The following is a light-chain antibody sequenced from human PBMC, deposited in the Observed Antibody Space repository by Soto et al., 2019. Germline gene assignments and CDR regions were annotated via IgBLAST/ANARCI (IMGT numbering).Light chain of an antibody. Sequence: EAVLTQSPGTLSLSTGERATLSCRASQSVSSNYLAWYQQKPGQAPRLLIYAASRRATGIPDRFSGSASGTDFSLTISRLEPEDFAVYYCQQYGSPLYTFGQGTKLEIK. CDR2: AAS. J-gene: IGKJ2*01. CDR1: QSVSSNY. V-gene: IGKV3-20*01. CDR3: QQYGSPLYT.